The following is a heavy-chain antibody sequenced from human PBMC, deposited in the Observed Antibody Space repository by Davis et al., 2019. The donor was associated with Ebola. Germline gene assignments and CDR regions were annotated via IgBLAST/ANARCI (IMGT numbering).Heavy chain of an antibody. CDR2: IYYSGST. D-gene: IGHD3-10*01. J-gene: IGHJ4*02. CDR1: GGSISSYY. Sequence: MPSETLSLTCTVSGGSISSYYWSWIRQPPGKGLEWIGYIYYSGSTNYNPSLKNRVTMSVDTSKNQFSLILSSVTAADTAVYYCARTYGSVALDYWGQGTLVSVSS. CDR3: ARTYGSVALDY. V-gene: IGHV4-59*08.